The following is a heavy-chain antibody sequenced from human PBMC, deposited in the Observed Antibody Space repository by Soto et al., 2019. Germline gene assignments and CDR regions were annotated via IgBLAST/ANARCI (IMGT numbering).Heavy chain of an antibody. CDR2: GYSGFT. CDR3: ARDYGDYSFFFDY. D-gene: IGHD4-17*01. Sequence: QVQLQESGPGLVKPSETLSLTCTVSGGSITTYQWSWIRQPPGKGLEWIGGYSGFTDYNPSLESRATISVDHPKNQFSLTLRSVTAADTAGYYCARDYGDYSFFFDYWGQGALVTVSS. J-gene: IGHJ4*02. V-gene: IGHV4-59*01. CDR1: GGSITTYQ.